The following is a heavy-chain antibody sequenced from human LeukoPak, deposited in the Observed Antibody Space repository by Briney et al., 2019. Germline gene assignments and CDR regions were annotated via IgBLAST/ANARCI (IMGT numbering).Heavy chain of an antibody. CDR3: ARDDITMIVVAFDY. D-gene: IGHD3-22*01. CDR1: GFTFSSYW. J-gene: IGHJ4*02. CDR2: IKQDGSEK. V-gene: IGHV3-7*01. Sequence: SGGSLRLSCAASGFTFSSYWMSWVRQAPGKGLEWVANIKQDGSEKYYVDSVKGRFTISRDNAKNSLYLQMNSLRAEGTAVYYCARDDITMIVVAFDYWGQGTLVTVSS.